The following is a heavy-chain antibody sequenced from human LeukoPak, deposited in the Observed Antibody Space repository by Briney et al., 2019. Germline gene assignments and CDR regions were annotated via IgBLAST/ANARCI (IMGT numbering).Heavy chain of an antibody. V-gene: IGHV4-4*07. CDR1: GGSISSYY. J-gene: IGHJ3*02. CDR2: IYTSGST. D-gene: IGHD3-22*01. CDR3: ARVTMTAPDDAFDI. Sequence: SETLSLTCTVSGGSISSYYWSWIRQPAGKGLEWIGRIYTSGSTNYNPSLKSRVTMSVDTSKNQFSLKLSSVTAADTAAYYCARVTMTAPDDAFDIWGQGTMVTVSS.